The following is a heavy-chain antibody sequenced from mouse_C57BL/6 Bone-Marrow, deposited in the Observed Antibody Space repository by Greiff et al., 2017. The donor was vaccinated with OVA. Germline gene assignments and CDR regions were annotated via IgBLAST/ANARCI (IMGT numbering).Heavy chain of an antibody. CDR2: IHPNSGST. CDR1: GYTFTSYW. D-gene: IGHD2-1*01. J-gene: IGHJ3*01. CDR3: ARGDLTGYGNYLFAY. Sequence: VQLQQPGAELVKPGASVKLSCKASGYTFTSYWMHWVKQRPGQGLEWIGMIHPNSGSTNYNEKFKSKATLTVDKSSSTAYMQLSRLTSEDSAVYYCARGDLTGYGNYLFAYWGQGTLVTVSA. V-gene: IGHV1-64*01.